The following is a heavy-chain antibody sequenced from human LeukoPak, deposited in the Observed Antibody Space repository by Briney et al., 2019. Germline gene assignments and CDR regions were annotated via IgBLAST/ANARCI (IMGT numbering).Heavy chain of an antibody. V-gene: IGHV1-2*02. CDR3: ARTYYDSSGYQPYFDY. D-gene: IGHD3-22*01. CDR2: INPNSGGT. Sequence: SVKVSCKASGYTFTGYYMHWVRQAPGQGLEWMGWINPNSGGTNYAQKFQGRVTMTRDTSISTAYMELSRLRSDDTAVYYCARTYYDSSGYQPYFDYWGQGTLVTVSS. J-gene: IGHJ4*02. CDR1: GYTFTGYY.